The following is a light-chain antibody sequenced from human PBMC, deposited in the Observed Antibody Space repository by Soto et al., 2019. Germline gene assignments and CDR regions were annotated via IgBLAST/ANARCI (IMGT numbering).Light chain of an antibody. V-gene: IGKV1-16*01. J-gene: IGKJ3*01. CDR3: QQYNDHPFT. Sequence: DIQMTQSPFSLSASVGDRVTITCRASEGVRNYLGWFQQKPGKAPKSLIYDASSLQSGVPSRFSDSGAATALTLTITSLQPVDFAANYCQQYNDHPFTFGPGTKVDI. CDR1: EGVRNY. CDR2: DAS.